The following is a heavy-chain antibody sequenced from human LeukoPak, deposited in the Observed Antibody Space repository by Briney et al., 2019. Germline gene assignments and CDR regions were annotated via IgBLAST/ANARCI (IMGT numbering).Heavy chain of an antibody. CDR3: ARRRGSGSYDYYYGMDA. Sequence: SETLSLTCAVYGGSFSGYYWSWIRQPPGKGLEWIGEINHSGSTNYNPSLKSRVTISVDTSKNQFSLKLSSVTAADTAVYYCARRRGSGSYDYYYGMDAWGQGTTVTVSS. V-gene: IGHV4-34*01. CDR1: GGSFSGYY. J-gene: IGHJ6*02. D-gene: IGHD1-26*01. CDR2: INHSGST.